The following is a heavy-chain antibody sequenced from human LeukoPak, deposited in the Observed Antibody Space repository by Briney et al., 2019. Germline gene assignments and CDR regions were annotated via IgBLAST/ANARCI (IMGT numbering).Heavy chain of an antibody. Sequence: SETLSLTCVVSGYSISSGYYWGWIRQSPGKGLEWIGSIYHSGGTFYNPSLKSRVTISVGTSKNQFSLKLSSVTAADTAVYYCARHFDRDGYTSNAFDIWGQGTMVTVSS. D-gene: IGHD5-24*01. CDR3: ARHFDRDGYTSNAFDI. J-gene: IGHJ3*02. CDR2: IYHSGGT. CDR1: GYSISSGYY. V-gene: IGHV4-38-2*01.